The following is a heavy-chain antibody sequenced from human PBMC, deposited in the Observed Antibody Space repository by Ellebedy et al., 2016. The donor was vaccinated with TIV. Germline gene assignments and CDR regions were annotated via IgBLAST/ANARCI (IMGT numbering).Heavy chain of an antibody. V-gene: IGHV3-11*05. J-gene: IGHJ2*01. CDR2: MSISDTYT. CDR1: GFTFNDYY. D-gene: IGHD1-26*01. Sequence: GESLKISXAASGFTFNDYYMSWIRQAPGKGLEWVSYMSISDTYTNYADSVKGRFTISRDNAKNSLYLQMNSLRAEDTALYYCAKDNQWELRYWYFDLWGRGTLVTVSS. CDR3: AKDNQWELRYWYFDL.